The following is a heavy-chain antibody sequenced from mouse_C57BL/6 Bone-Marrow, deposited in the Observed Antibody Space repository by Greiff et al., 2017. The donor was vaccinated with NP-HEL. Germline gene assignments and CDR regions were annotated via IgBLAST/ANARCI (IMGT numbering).Heavy chain of an antibody. CDR1: GFNIKDDY. D-gene: IGHD1-1*01. CDR2: IDPENGDT. J-gene: IGHJ1*03. V-gene: IGHV14-4*01. CDR3: TYYGSDWYCDV. Sequence: VQLQQSGAELVRPGASVKLSCTASGFNIKDDYMHWVKQRPEQGLEWIGWIDPENGDTEYASQFQGKATITAVTSSNTAYLQLSSLTSEDTAVYYCTYYGSDWYCDVWGTGTTVTVSS.